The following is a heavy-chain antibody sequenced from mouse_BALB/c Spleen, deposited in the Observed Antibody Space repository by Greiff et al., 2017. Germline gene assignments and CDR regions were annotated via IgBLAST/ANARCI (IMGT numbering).Heavy chain of an antibody. CDR3: ARYYFDY. V-gene: IGHV5-4*02. J-gene: IGHJ2*01. CDR2: ISDGGSYT. CDR1: GFTFSDYY. Sequence: EVKLMESGGGLVKPGGSLKLSCAASGFTFSDYYMYWVRQTPEKRLEWVATISDGGSYTYYPDSVKGRFTISRDNAKNNLYLQMSSLKSEDTAMYYCARYYFDYWGQGTTLTVSS.